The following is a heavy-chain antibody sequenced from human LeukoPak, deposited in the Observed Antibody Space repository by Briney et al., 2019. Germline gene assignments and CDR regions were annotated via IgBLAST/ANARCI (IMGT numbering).Heavy chain of an antibody. Sequence: GGSLRLSCAASQFTFSNYAMSWVRQAPGKGLEWVSSISGGGGNTDYADSVKGRFTISRDSSKNTLYLQMNSLRAEDTAVYYCAKDGRYCSSITCYQYFDFWGQGALVTVSS. CDR1: QFTFSNYA. CDR2: ISGGGGNT. D-gene: IGHD2-2*01. V-gene: IGHV3-23*01. J-gene: IGHJ4*02. CDR3: AKDGRYCSSITCYQYFDF.